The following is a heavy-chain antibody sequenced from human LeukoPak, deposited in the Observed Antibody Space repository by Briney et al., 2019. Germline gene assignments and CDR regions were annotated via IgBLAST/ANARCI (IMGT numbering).Heavy chain of an antibody. V-gene: IGHV3-30*03. D-gene: IGHD3-9*01. CDR1: GFTFSTYG. CDR3: AAETGIPPSFFDY. Sequence: GGSLRLSCAASGFTFSTYGMHWVRQAPGKGLEWVGVISSDGSNTYYADSVKGRFTISRDNARNSLYLQMNSLRAEDTAVYYCAAETGIPPSFFDYWGQGTLVTVSS. J-gene: IGHJ4*02. CDR2: ISSDGSNT.